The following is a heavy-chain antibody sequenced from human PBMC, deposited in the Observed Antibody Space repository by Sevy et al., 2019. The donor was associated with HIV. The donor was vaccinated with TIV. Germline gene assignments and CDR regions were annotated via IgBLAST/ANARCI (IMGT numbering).Heavy chain of an antibody. CDR1: GYTFPAFS. Sequence: GGSLRLSCTASGYTFPAFSFNWVRQAPGKGLEWLSYISTGTNHIYYADSAKGRFTISRDDAKNSVYLEMKSLRDQDPALYYCVRRGVDAYNVYFDLWGQGTLVTVSS. D-gene: IGHD3-10*01. J-gene: IGHJ4*02. V-gene: IGHV3-21*05. CDR2: ISTGTNHI. CDR3: VRRGVDAYNVYFDL.